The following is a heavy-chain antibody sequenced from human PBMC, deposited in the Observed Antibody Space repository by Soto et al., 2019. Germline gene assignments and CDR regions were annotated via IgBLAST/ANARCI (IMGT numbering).Heavy chain of an antibody. V-gene: IGHV4-31*03. D-gene: IGHD3-22*01. Sequence: SETLSLTCTVSGGSISSGGYYWSWIRQHPGKGLEWIGYIYYSGSTYYNPSLKSRVTISVDTSKNQFSLKLSSVTAADTAVYYCARDRDYDSSGYLYYFDYWGQGTLVTVSS. CDR3: ARDRDYDSSGYLYYFDY. CDR2: IYYSGST. CDR1: GGSISSGGYY. J-gene: IGHJ4*02.